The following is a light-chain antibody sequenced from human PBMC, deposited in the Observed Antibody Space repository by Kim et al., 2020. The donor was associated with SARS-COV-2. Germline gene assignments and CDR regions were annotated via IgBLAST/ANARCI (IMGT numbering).Light chain of an antibody. CDR1: SRDVGGYNF. J-gene: IGLJ1*01. CDR2: DVD. Sequence: QSALTQPASVSGSPGQSITISCTGTSRDVGGYNFVSWYQQHPGKAPKLKIYDVDNRPSGVSGRFSTSKSGNTASLTISGLQAEDEADYYCSSYTSGTTPYVFGTGTKVTVL. V-gene: IGLV2-14*03. CDR3: SSYTSGTTPYV.